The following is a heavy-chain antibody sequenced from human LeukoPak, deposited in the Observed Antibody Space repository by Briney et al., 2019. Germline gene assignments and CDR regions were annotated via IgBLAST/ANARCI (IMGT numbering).Heavy chain of an antibody. CDR1: GFTFSIYS. J-gene: IGHJ6*03. D-gene: IGHD6-13*01. V-gene: IGHV3-21*06. CDR2: ISSTSSYI. Sequence: GGTLRLSCAASGFTFSIYSVTWDRQAPGKGLEWVASISSTSSYIYYADSVRGRFTISRDNAQYLAYRQMNNLRAEDTAVYYCARLDRAGYSTSPVPYYNYYMNAWDKGTTVIVSS. CDR3: ARLDRAGYSTSPVPYYNYYMNA.